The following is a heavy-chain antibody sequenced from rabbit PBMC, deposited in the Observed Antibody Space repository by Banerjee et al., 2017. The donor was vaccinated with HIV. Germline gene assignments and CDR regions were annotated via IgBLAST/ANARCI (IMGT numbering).Heavy chain of an antibody. CDR1: GFSFSSSYY. CDR3: ARDPDTGNYGTGCFNL. J-gene: IGHJ4*01. Sequence: QQQLVESGGGLVQPEGSLTLTCTASGFSFSSSYYMCWVRQAPGKGLEWIACIYTGSSGSTGYASWAKGRFTISKTSSTTVTLQMTSLTAADTATYFCARDPDTGNYGTGCFNLWGPGTLVTV. D-gene: IGHD7-1*01. V-gene: IGHV1S45*01. CDR2: IYTGSSGST.